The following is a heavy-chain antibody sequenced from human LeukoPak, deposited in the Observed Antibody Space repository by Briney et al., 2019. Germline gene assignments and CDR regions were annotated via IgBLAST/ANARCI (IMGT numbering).Heavy chain of an antibody. V-gene: IGHV4-61*02. Sequence: SETLSLTCTVSGGSFSSGSYYWSWIRQPAGKGLEWIGRIYTSGSTNYNPSLKSRVTISVDTSKNQFSLKLSSVTAADTAVYYCARDGKGFDIWGQGTMVTVSS. D-gene: IGHD1-1*01. J-gene: IGHJ3*02. CDR2: IYTSGST. CDR3: ARDGKGFDI. CDR1: GGSFSSGSYY.